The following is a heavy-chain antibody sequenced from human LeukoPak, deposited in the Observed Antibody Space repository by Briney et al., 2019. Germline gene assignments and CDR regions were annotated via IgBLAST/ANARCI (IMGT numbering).Heavy chain of an antibody. CDR2: IYYSGST. V-gene: IGHV4-30-4*07. D-gene: IGHD3-3*01. Sequence: SETLSLTCTVSGGSISSGGYSWSWIRQPPGKGLEWIGYIYYSGSTYYNPSLKSRVTISVDTSKNQFSLKPSSVTAADTAVYYCARGAFWSGYPLDYWGQGTLVTVSS. CDR1: GGSISSGGYS. J-gene: IGHJ4*02. CDR3: ARGAFWSGYPLDY.